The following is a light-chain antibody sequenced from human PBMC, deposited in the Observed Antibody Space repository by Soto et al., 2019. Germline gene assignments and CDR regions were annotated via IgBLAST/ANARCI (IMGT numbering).Light chain of an antibody. J-gene: IGLJ3*02. V-gene: IGLV1-44*01. Sequence: QAVVTQPPSASGTPGQRVTISCSGSNSNIGTKAVKWYQQLPGTAPKSLIYKNDQRPSGVPDRFSGSKSGTSASLAISGLQPEDEADYYCASWDDSLNGVVFGGGTKLTVL. CDR1: NSNIGTKA. CDR2: KND. CDR3: ASWDDSLNGVV.